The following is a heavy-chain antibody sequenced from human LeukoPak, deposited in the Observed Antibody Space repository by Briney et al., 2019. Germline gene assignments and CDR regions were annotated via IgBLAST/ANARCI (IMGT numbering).Heavy chain of an antibody. D-gene: IGHD2-8*01. V-gene: IGHV1-46*01. J-gene: IGHJ5*02. CDR2: RT. CDR3: TRRANGRRYNWFDT. Sequence: RTSYAQKFQGRVTMTRDMSTTIVYMELSSLRSDDTAVYYCTRRANGRRYNWFDTWGQGTLVTVSS.